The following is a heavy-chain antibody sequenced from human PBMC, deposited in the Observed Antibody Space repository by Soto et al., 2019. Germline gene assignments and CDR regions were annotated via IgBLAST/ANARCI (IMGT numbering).Heavy chain of an antibody. CDR2: IIPIFGTA. V-gene: IGHV1-69*01. Sequence: QVQLVQSGAEVKKPGSSVKVSCKASGGTFSSYSINWVRQAPGQGLEWMGEIIPIFGTANYAQKFQGRVTITADESASTAYMELSSLRSEDTAVYYCARDGGRHSGGIDYWGQGILVTVSS. J-gene: IGHJ4*02. D-gene: IGHD1-26*01. CDR1: GGTFSSYS. CDR3: ARDGGRHSGGIDY.